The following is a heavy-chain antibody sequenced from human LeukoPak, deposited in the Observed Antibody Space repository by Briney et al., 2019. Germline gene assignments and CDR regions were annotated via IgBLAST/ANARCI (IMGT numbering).Heavy chain of an antibody. D-gene: IGHD2-2*01. CDR1: GGSFIGYY. CDR2: INHSGST. V-gene: IGHV4-34*01. Sequence: SETLSLTCAVYGGSFIGYYWSWIRQPPGKGLEWIGEINHSGSTNYNPSFKSRVTISGDTSKNQFSLKLSSVTAADTAVYYCARRSIVVVPAAWFDPWGQGTLVTVSS. J-gene: IGHJ5*02. CDR3: ARRSIVVVPAAWFDP.